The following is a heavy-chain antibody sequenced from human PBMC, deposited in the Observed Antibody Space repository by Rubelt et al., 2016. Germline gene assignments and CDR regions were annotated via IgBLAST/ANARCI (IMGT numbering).Heavy chain of an antibody. CDR2: ISGGST. CDR3: AALHEITMIVVVTSRGPHGMDV. D-gene: IGHD3-22*01. V-gene: IGHV3-38-3*01. Sequence: WVSSISGGSTYYADSRKGRFTISRDNSKNTLHLQMNSLRAEDTAVYYCAALHEITMIVVVTSRGPHGMDVWGQGTTVTVSS. J-gene: IGHJ6*02.